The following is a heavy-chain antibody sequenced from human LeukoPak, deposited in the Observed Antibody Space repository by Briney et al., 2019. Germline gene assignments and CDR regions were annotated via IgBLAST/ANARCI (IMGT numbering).Heavy chain of an antibody. Sequence: PGGSLRLSCAVTGFNLRTYWIHWVRHSPGRGLEWAARINGEGSRISYADSVRGRFTISRDNAKNTAYLQMNSLRAEDTALYYCARDPGYYYYGMDVWGQGTTVVVSS. CDR2: INGEGSRI. J-gene: IGHJ6*02. V-gene: IGHV3-74*01. CDR1: GFNLRTYW. CDR3: ARDPGYYYYGMDV.